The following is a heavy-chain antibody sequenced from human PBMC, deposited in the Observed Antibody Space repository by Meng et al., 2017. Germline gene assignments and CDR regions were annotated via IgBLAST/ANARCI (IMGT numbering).Heavy chain of an antibody. J-gene: IGHJ5*02. CDR3: ASLTGWFDP. CDR1: GGTFRRYA. V-gene: IGHV1-69*06. CDR2: IIPIFGTA. Sequence: HVQRWQSGAEVNRLWSALKVPWKAPGGTFRRYAISWVRPAPGQGLEWMGGIIPIFGTANYAQKFQGRVTITADKSTSTAYMELSSLRSEDTAVYYCASLTGWFDPWGQGTLVTVSS. D-gene: IGHD3-10*01.